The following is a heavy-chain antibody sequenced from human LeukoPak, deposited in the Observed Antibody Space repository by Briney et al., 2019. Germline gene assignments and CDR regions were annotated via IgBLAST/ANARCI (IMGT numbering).Heavy chain of an antibody. D-gene: IGHD3-3*01. J-gene: IGHJ4*02. CDR2: ISANGQAT. Sequence: GGSLRLSCAGSGFAFGTYTMSWVRQAPGMGLEWVSSISANGQATYYADSVEGRFTISRDNSKNTLYLQMNSLRAEDTATYYCARDLYITILYRLAYWGQGTLVTVSS. CDR3: ARDLYITILYRLAY. V-gene: IGHV3-23*01. CDR1: GFAFGTYT.